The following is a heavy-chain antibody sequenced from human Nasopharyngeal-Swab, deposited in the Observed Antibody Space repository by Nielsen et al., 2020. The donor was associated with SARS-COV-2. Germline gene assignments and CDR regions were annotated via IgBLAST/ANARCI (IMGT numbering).Heavy chain of an antibody. V-gene: IGHV3-11*01. CDR1: GFTFSDYF. J-gene: IGHJ4*02. Sequence: GESLKISCSASGFTFSDYFMSWIRQAQGKGLEWVAYISSLGSTTHYADSVKGRFTISRDNAKNSLFLEMNSLTAEDTAYYYCARDRALGNGYWGQGTLVTVSS. CDR3: ARDRALGNGY. CDR2: ISSLGSTT. D-gene: IGHD7-27*01.